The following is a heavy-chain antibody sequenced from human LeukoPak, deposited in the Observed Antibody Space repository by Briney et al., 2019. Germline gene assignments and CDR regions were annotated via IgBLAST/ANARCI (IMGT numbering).Heavy chain of an antibody. CDR1: GFTFSSYA. CDR2: ISGSGGST. Sequence: PGGSLRLSCAASGFTFSSYAMSWVRQALGKGLEWVSAISGSGGSTYYADSVKGRFTISRDNSKNTLYLQMNSLRAEDTAVYYCAKGSEPNYYGSGIRNWFDPWGQGTLVTVSS. CDR3: AKGSEPNYYGSGIRNWFDP. J-gene: IGHJ5*02. V-gene: IGHV3-23*01. D-gene: IGHD3-10*01.